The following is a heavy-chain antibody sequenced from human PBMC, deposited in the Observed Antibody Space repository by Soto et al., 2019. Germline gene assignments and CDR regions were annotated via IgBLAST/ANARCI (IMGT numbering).Heavy chain of an antibody. Sequence: PGGSLRLSCSASGFTFSSYAMHWVRQAPGKGLEYVSAISSNGGSTYYADSVKGRFTISRDNSKNTLYLQMSSLRAEDTAVYYCVKAQTHDYYDSSGYFDYWGQGTLVTVSS. CDR1: GFTFSSYA. D-gene: IGHD3-22*01. CDR2: ISSNGGST. CDR3: VKAQTHDYYDSSGYFDY. J-gene: IGHJ4*02. V-gene: IGHV3-64D*08.